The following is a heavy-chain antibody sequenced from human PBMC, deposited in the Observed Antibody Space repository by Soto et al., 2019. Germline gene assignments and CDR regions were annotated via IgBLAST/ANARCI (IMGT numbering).Heavy chain of an antibody. CDR1: GGSFSGYY. CDR2: INHSGST. CDR3: ARGYSSSWYNWFDP. V-gene: IGHV4-34*01. Sequence: QVQLQQWGAGLLKPSGTLSLTCAVYGGSFSGYYWSWIRQPPGKGLEWIGEINHSGSTNYNPSLKSRVTISVDTSKNQFSLKLSSVTAADTAVYYCARGYSSSWYNWFDPWGQGTLVTVSS. J-gene: IGHJ5*02. D-gene: IGHD6-13*01.